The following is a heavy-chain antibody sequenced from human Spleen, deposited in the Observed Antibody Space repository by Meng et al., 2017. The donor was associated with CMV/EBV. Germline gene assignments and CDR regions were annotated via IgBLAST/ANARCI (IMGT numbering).Heavy chain of an antibody. Sequence: ASVKVSCKASGYIFSDSYVHYIRQAPGQGLEWMGWIKGSSGGTNIAQNFQGRVTMTRDTSISTAYMELSRLRSDDTAVYYCARGDARAAAGTSIWFDPWGQGTLVTVSS. D-gene: IGHD6-13*01. CDR3: ARGDARAAAGTSIWFDP. CDR1: GYIFSDSY. CDR2: IKGSSGGT. J-gene: IGHJ5*02. V-gene: IGHV1-2*02.